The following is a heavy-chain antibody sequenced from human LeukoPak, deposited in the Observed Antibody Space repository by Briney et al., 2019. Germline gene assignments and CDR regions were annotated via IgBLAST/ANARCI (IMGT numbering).Heavy chain of an antibody. CDR3: AGPWDQVGFDP. Sequence: ASVKVSCKASGYTFTGCYLHWVRQAPGQGLEWMGWIYPKTGGTSYAQKFQGRVTMTRDTSISTAYMELIGLRSDDTAVYYCAGPWDQVGFDPWGQGTLVSVSS. D-gene: IGHD1-26*01. CDR1: GYTFTGCY. J-gene: IGHJ5*02. CDR2: IYPKTGGT. V-gene: IGHV1-2*02.